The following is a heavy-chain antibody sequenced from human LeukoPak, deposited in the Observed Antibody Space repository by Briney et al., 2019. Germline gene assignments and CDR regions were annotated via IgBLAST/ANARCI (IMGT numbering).Heavy chain of an antibody. V-gene: IGHV3-49*03. D-gene: IGHD2-21*02. CDR1: GFTLGDYG. Sequence: PGGSLRLSCTASGFTLGDYGMNWFRQAPGKGLEWVGFIRSKAYGGTTEDAAAVKGRFTISRDDSKSIAYLQMNSLKTEDTAVYYCTITRGDCYSCGEGFDPWGQGTLVTVSS. J-gene: IGHJ5*02. CDR3: TITRGDCYSCGEGFDP. CDR2: IRSKAYGGTT.